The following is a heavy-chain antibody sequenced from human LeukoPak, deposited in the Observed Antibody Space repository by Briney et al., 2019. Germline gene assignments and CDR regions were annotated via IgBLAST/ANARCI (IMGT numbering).Heavy chain of an antibody. CDR1: GFTFSNFE. D-gene: IGHD5-12*01. CDR3: ANRRGYSGYDKGEFDY. CDR2: IDTSATSM. Sequence: GGSLRLSCAVSGFTFSNFEMNWVRQAPGKGLEWVSHIDTSATSMHYADSVKGRFTISRDNSKNTLYLQMNSLRVEDTGVYYCANRRGYSGYDKGEFDYWGQGTLVTVSS. J-gene: IGHJ4*02. V-gene: IGHV3-48*03.